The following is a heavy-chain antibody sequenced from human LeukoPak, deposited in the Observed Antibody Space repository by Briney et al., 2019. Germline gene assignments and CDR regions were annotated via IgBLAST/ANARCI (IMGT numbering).Heavy chain of an antibody. CDR3: ARDPTTVVTTPYYFDF. CDR1: GGSFSGYH. Sequence: SETLSLTCAVHGGSFSGYHWNWIRQTPGKGLEWIGEINDRGHTNYNPPLETRVTVSVDTSKKQFSLRLSSVTAADTAVYYCARDPTTVVTTPYYFDFWGQGTLVTVSS. CDR2: INDRGHT. V-gene: IGHV4-34*01. D-gene: IGHD4-23*01. J-gene: IGHJ4*02.